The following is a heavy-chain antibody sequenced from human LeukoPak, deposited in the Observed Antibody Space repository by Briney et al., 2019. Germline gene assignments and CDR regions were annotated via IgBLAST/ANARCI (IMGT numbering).Heavy chain of an antibody. CDR3: ARGYFGSWYYFDC. Sequence: PGGSLRLSCAASGFTFSSYDMHWVRQATGKSLEWVSAIGTAGDTYYPGSVKGRFTISRENAKNSLYLQMNSLRAGDTAVYYCARGYFGSWYYFDCWGQGTLVTVSS. CDR1: GFTFSSYD. V-gene: IGHV3-13*01. J-gene: IGHJ4*02. D-gene: IGHD6-13*01. CDR2: IGTAGDT.